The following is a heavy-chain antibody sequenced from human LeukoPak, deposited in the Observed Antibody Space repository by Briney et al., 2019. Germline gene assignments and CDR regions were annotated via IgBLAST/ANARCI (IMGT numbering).Heavy chain of an antibody. D-gene: IGHD3-22*01. Sequence: ASVKVSCKASGYTFTSYGISWVRRAPGQGLEWMGWISAYNGNTNYAHKLQGRGTITTDTSTSTAYMELRSLRSDDTAVYYCARDYYDSSGYSVPSEFDYWGQGTLVTVSS. CDR3: ARDYYDSSGYSVPSEFDY. CDR2: ISAYNGNT. V-gene: IGHV1-18*01. J-gene: IGHJ4*02. CDR1: GYTFTSYG.